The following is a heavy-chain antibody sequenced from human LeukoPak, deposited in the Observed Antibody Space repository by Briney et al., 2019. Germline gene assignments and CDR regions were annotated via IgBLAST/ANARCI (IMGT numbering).Heavy chain of an antibody. D-gene: IGHD3-22*01. CDR3: ARYYDSSGYYYVRYFDY. CDR2: IYWDDDK. Sequence: SGPTLVKPTQTLTLTCTFSGFSLTTSGVGVGWIRQPPGKALEWLALIYWDDDKRYRPSLKSRLTITKDTSKNQVVLTMTNMDPVDTATYYCARYYDSSGYYYVRYFDYWGQGTLVTVSS. V-gene: IGHV2-5*02. J-gene: IGHJ4*02. CDR1: GFSLTTSGVG.